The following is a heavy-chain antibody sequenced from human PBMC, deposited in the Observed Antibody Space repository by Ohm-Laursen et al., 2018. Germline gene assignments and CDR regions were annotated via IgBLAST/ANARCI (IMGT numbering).Heavy chain of an antibody. J-gene: IGHJ5*02. CDR1: GFTFSNYA. Sequence: SLRLSCTASGFTFSNYAMSWVRQAPGKGLEWVSAISAIGGTTYYADSVKGRFTISRDNSKNTLYLQMNSLRAEDTGVYYCARGRTTVTTPWGQGTLVTVSS. D-gene: IGHD4-17*01. CDR3: ARGRTTVTTP. CDR2: ISAIGGTT. V-gene: IGHV3-23*01.